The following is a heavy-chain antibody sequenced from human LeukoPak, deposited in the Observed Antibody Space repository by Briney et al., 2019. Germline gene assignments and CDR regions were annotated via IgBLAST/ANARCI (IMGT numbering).Heavy chain of an antibody. V-gene: IGHV3-53*01. CDR2: IYSAGTT. CDR1: GFTFSSYS. D-gene: IGHD1-26*01. CDR3: ARDSTYYYFDY. J-gene: IGHJ4*02. Sequence: TGGSLRLSCAASGFTFSSYSMNWVRQAPGKGLEWVSIIYSAGTTYHYADSVKGRFTISRDTSKNTVYLQMSSLRDEDTAIYYCARDSTYYYFDYWGQGTLVTVSS.